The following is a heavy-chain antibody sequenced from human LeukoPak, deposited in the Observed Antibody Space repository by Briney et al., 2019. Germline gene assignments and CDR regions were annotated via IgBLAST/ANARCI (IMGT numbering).Heavy chain of an antibody. D-gene: IGHD3-16*01. V-gene: IGHV3-48*03. CDR1: GFTFSSYE. Sequence: PGGSLRLSCAASGFTFSSYEMNWVRQAPGKGLKWVSYISSSGSTIYYADSVKGRFTISRDNAKNSLYLQMNSLRAEDTAVYYCARGRDYVWGSPNYWGQGTLVTVSS. CDR2: ISSSGSTI. J-gene: IGHJ4*02. CDR3: ARGRDYVWGSPNY.